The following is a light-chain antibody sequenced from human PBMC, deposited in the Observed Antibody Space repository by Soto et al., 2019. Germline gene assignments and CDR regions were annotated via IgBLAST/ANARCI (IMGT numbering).Light chain of an antibody. CDR2: KAS. J-gene: IGKJ1*01. V-gene: IGKV1-5*03. CDR3: QQYNSYWT. Sequence: DIQMTQSPSTLSASVGDRVTITCRDSQRISSRLAWYQQKPGKAPKLLIYKASSLESGVPSRFSGSGSGTEFTLTISSLQPDDSATYYCQQYNSYWTFGQGTKVDIK. CDR1: QRISSR.